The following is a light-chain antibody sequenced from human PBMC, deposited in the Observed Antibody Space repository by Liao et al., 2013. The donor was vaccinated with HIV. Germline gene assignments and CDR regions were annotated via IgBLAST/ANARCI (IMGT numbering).Light chain of an antibody. J-gene: IGLJ1*01. V-gene: IGLV3-21*01. CDR3: QVWDSSSDHPYV. CDR1: NIGSKS. CDR2: YDN. Sequence: SYVLTQPPSVSVAPGKTARITCGGNNIGSKSVHWYQQRPGQAPVLVIHYDNDRPSGIPERFSGSISGDTATLTISRVEAGDEADYYCQVWDSSSDHPYVFGTGTQVTVL.